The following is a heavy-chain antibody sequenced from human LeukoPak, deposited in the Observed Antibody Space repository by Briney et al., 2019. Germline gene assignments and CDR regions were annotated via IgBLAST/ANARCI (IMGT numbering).Heavy chain of an antibody. V-gene: IGHV3-30*04. J-gene: IGHJ4*02. CDR2: ISYDGSNK. CDR3: AREDCGGDCYYDY. CDR1: GFTFSSYA. D-gene: IGHD2-21*02. Sequence: GGSLRLSCAASGFTFSSYAMHGVRQAPGKGLEGVAVISYDGSNKYYADSVKGRFTISRDNSKNTLYLQMNSLRAEDTAVYYCAREDCGGDCYYDYWGQGTLVTVSS.